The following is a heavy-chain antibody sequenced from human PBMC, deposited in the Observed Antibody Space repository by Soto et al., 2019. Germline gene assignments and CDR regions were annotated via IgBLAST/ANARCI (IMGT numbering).Heavy chain of an antibody. D-gene: IGHD3-9*01. Sequence: RSETLSLTCTVSGGSISSGDYFWSWIRQAPGKGLEWIGYIYYSGTTYYNPSPKSRVTISSDTSKNQYSLKLSSATAADTAVYYCARAPGYDILTGYRKYFDYWGRGILVTVSS. CDR2: IYYSGTT. CDR3: ARAPGYDILTGYRKYFDY. J-gene: IGHJ4*02. CDR1: GGSISSGDYF. V-gene: IGHV4-30-4*01.